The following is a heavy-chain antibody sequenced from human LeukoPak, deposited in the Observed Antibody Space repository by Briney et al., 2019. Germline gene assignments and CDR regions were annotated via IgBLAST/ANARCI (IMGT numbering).Heavy chain of an antibody. CDR2: INWNGGST. D-gene: IGHD3-22*01. V-gene: IGHV3-20*04. Sequence: PGGSLRLSCAASGFTFDDYGMSWVRQAPGKGLEWVSGINWNGGSTGYADSVKGRFTISRDNAKNSLYLQMNSLRAEDTALYYCARALHYYDSSGYYLYYFDYWGQGTLVTVSS. CDR1: GFTFDDYG. CDR3: ARALHYYDSSGYYLYYFDY. J-gene: IGHJ4*02.